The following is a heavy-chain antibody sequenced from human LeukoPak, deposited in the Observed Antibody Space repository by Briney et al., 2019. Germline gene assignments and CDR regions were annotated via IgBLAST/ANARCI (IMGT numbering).Heavy chain of an antibody. CDR1: GFTFSSYW. J-gene: IGHJ4*02. D-gene: IGHD3-10*01. CDR3: VKVAKYYYGSETYYFFEH. V-gene: IGHV3-7*01. CDR2: IKQDGSEK. Sequence: GGSLRLSCAASGFTFSSYWMSWVRQAPGKGLEWVANIKQDGSEKYYVDSVKGRFTISRDNAKNSLDLQMNSLRVEDTGIYYCVKVAKYYYGSETYYFFEHWGQGTPVTASS.